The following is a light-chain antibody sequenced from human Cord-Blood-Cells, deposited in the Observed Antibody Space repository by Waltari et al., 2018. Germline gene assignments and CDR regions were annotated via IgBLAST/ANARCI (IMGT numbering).Light chain of an antibody. Sequence: SALTQPPSASGSPGQSVPISCTGTSSAVGGYHYVTWYQQHPGKAPNLMIYEVSKRPSGVPDRFSGSKSGNTASLTVSGLQAEDEADYYCSSYAGSNNWVFGGGTKLTVL. CDR2: EVS. CDR1: SSAVGGYHY. V-gene: IGLV2-8*01. CDR3: SSYAGSNNWV. J-gene: IGLJ3*02.